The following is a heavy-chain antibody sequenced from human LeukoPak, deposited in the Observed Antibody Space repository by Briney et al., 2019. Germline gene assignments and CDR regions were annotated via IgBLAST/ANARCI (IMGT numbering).Heavy chain of an antibody. CDR1: GGSISSDDYY. J-gene: IGHJ4*02. Sequence: SETLSLTCTVSGGSISSDDYYWSWIRQPPGKGLEWIGYIYYSGTTYFNPSLESRVTMSVDTPKNQFSLKLSSVTAADTAVYYCARIWDYYGAGPLDYWGQGTLVTVSS. V-gene: IGHV4-30-4*01. CDR2: IYYSGTT. D-gene: IGHD3-10*01. CDR3: ARIWDYYGAGPLDY.